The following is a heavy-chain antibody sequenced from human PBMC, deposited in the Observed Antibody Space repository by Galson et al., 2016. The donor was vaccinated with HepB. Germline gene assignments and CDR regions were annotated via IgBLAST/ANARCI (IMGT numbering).Heavy chain of an antibody. CDR3: ARDDYFRLGY. Sequence: SLRLSCAASGFIFSVYNMNWARQAPGKGLEWIAWITSSSDTMYYADSVKGRFTISRDNAKYSLYLEMNSLRDEDTAVYYCARDDYFRLGYWGQGTLVTVSS. CDR1: GFIFSVYN. V-gene: IGHV3-48*02. D-gene: IGHD3-16*01. CDR2: ITSSSDTM. J-gene: IGHJ4*02.